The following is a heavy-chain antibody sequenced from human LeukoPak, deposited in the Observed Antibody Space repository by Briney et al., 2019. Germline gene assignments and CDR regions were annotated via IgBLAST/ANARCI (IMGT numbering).Heavy chain of an antibody. CDR2: IYYSGST. CDR3: ARVAQLWPPRHFDY. J-gene: IGHJ4*02. V-gene: IGHV4-59*01. CDR1: GGSISSYY. D-gene: IGHD5-18*01. Sequence: SETLSLTCTVSGGSISSYYWSWIRQPPGKGLEWIGYIYYSGSTNYNPSLKSRVTISVDTSKNQFSLKLTSMTAADTAVYYCARVAQLWPPRHFDYWGQGTLVTVSS.